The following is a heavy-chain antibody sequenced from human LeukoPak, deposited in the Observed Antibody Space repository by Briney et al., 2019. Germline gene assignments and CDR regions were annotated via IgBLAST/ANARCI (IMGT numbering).Heavy chain of an antibody. D-gene: IGHD6-13*01. Sequence: SETLSLTCTVSGGSISSYYWSWIRQPPGKGLEWIGYIYYSGSTNYNPSLKSRVTISVDTSKNQFSLKLSSVTAADTAVYYCARVSWSDAFDIWGQGTMVTVSS. V-gene: IGHV4-59*01. CDR1: GGSISSYY. J-gene: IGHJ3*02. CDR3: ARVSWSDAFDI. CDR2: IYYSGST.